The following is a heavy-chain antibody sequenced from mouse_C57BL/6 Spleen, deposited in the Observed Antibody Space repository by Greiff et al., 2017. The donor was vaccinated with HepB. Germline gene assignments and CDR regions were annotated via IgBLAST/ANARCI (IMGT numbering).Heavy chain of an antibody. D-gene: IGHD2-5*01. V-gene: IGHV2-2*01. CDR1: GFSLTSYG. CDR3: ARNPSYYSNYWYFDV. Sequence: QVHVKQSGPGLVQPSQSLSITCTVSGFSLTSYGVHWVRQSPGKGLEWLGVIWSGGSTDYNAAFISRLSISKDNSKSQVFFKMNSLQADDTAIYYCARNPSYYSNYWYFDVWGTGTTVTVSS. J-gene: IGHJ1*03. CDR2: IWSGGST.